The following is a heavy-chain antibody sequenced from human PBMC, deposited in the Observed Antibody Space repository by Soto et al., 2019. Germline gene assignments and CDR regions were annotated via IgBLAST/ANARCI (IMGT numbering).Heavy chain of an antibody. D-gene: IGHD6-19*01. Sequence: ASVKVSCKASGYTFTGYYMHWVRQAPGQGLEWMGWINPNSGGTNYAQKFQGRVTMTRDTSISTAYMELSRLRSDDTAVYYCARDGEERPVAGYYYYYGMDVWAQGTTVTVSS. V-gene: IGHV1-2*02. CDR3: ARDGEERPVAGYYYYYGMDV. CDR2: INPNSGGT. CDR1: GYTFTGYY. J-gene: IGHJ6*02.